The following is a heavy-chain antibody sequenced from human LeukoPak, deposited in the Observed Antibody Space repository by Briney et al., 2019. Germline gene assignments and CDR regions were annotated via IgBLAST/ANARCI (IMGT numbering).Heavy chain of an antibody. V-gene: IGHV3-74*01. J-gene: IGHJ4*02. Sequence: GGSLRLSCAASGFTFSDYWMHWVRQVPGKGLEWVPRVNSDGSSTGYADFVKGRFTISRDNAKNTLYVQMNSLTTEDTAVYYCVRGCSATSCQPFDYWGQGILVTVSS. D-gene: IGHD2-2*01. CDR2: VNSDGSST. CDR3: VRGCSATSCQPFDY. CDR1: GFTFSDYW.